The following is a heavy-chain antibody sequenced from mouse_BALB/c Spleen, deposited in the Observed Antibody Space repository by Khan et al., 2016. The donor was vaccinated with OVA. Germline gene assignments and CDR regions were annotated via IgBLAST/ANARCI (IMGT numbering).Heavy chain of an antibody. CDR2: ISSDGDYT. CDR3: AISAYGNLAY. J-gene: IGHJ3*01. D-gene: IGHD2-1*01. Sequence: EVQLVESGGGLVKPGGSLKLSCAASGFTFSTYAMSWVRQTPEKRLEWVATISSDGDYTNYPDNVTGRFTFSRDNAKNILYLQMSSLRSEDTAIYYCAISAYGNLAYWGQGTLVTVSA. CDR1: GFTFSTYA. V-gene: IGHV5-9-3*01.